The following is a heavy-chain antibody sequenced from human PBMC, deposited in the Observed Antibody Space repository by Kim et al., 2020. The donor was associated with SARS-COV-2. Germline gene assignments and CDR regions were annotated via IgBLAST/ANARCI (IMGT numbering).Heavy chain of an antibody. CDR2: IWYDGSNK. V-gene: IGHV3-33*01. Sequence: GGSLRLSCAASGFTFSSYGMHWVRQAPGKGLEWVAVIWYDGSNKYYADSVKGRFTISRDNSKNTLYLQMNSLRAEDTAVYYCARACYGGGSCYSSYFDYWGQGTLVTVSS. CDR1: GFTFSSYG. D-gene: IGHD2-15*01. J-gene: IGHJ4*02. CDR3: ARACYGGGSCYSSYFDY.